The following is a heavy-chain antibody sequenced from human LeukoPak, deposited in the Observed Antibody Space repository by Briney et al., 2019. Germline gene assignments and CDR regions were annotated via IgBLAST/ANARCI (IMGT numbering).Heavy chain of an antibody. CDR2: IIPIFGTA. CDR3: ARGSGETGGYYYVY. V-gene: IGHV1-69*01. D-gene: IGHD3-22*01. CDR1: GGSFSRYA. Sequence: SVKVSCKASGGSFSRYAMSWVRQAPGQGLEWMGGIIPIFGTANYAQKFQGRVTITADESTRTAYMELRTLRSEDTAIYYCARGSGETGGYYYVYWGRGTPVTVSS. J-gene: IGHJ4*02.